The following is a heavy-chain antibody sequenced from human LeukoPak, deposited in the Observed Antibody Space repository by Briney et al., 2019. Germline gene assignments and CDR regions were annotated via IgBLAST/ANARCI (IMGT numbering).Heavy chain of an antibody. Sequence: SETLSVTCVVHGGSFSGYHWSWIRQLPGKGLEWIGEINHARSTNYNPSLKSRVTFSVDTSKNQFSLKLSSVTAADTAVYYCARRARAYYYDSSGYYYPWGQGTLVTVSS. V-gene: IGHV4-34*01. CDR2: INHARST. CDR3: ARRARAYYYDSSGYYYP. J-gene: IGHJ5*02. CDR1: GGSFSGYH. D-gene: IGHD3-22*01.